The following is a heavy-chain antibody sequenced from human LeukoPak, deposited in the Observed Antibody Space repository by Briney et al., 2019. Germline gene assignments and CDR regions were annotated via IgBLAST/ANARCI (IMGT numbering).Heavy chain of an antibody. D-gene: IGHD5-24*01. J-gene: IGHJ4*02. CDR1: GFTFSRSA. V-gene: IGHV3-30*04. Sequence: PGRSLRLSCAASGFTFSRSAMHWVRQPPGKGLEWMAVISNDGMRKFHADSVKGRFTISRDNSKNTLYLQMDSLTTEDTARYYCAGRRDGYNPELDYWGQGTLVTVSS. CDR3: AGRRDGYNPELDY. CDR2: ISNDGMRK.